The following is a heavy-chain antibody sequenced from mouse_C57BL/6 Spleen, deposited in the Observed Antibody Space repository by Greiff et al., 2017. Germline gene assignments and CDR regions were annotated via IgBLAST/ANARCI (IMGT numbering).Heavy chain of an antibody. Sequence: VQLQQPGAELVKPGASVKVSCKASGYTFTSYWMHWVKQRPGQGLEWIGRIHPSDSDTNYNQKFKGKATLTVDKSSSTAYMQLSSLTSEDSAVYYCALYYSNLGWFSYWGQGTLVTVSA. V-gene: IGHV1-74*01. CDR1: GYTFTSYW. CDR3: ALYYSNLGWFSY. CDR2: IHPSDSDT. J-gene: IGHJ3*01. D-gene: IGHD2-5*01.